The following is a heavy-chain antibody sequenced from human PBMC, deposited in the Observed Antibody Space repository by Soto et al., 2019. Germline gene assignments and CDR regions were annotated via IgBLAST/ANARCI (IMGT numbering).Heavy chain of an antibody. D-gene: IGHD5-12*01. CDR3: ARFDIGATIYWFYYYGMDV. J-gene: IGHJ6*02. CDR2: MNPNSGNT. V-gene: IGHV1-8*01. CDR1: GYPFTSYD. Sequence: ASVKVSCKASGYPFTSYDINWGRQATGQGLEWMGWMNPNSGNTGYAQKFQGRVTMTRNTSISTAYMERSSLSSEDTALYYCARFDIGATIYWFYYYGMDVWGQGTTGTVSS.